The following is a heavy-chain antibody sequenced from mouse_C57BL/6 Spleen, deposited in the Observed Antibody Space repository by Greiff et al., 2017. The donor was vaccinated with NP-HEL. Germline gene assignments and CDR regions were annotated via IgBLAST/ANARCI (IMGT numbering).Heavy chain of an antibody. CDR3: TSGYDGYGYAMDY. Sequence: VQLQQSGAELVRPGASVTLSCKASGYTFTDYEMHWVKQTPVHGLEWIGAIDPETGGTAYNQKFKGKAILTADISSSTAYMELRSLTSEDSAVYYCTSGYDGYGYAMDYWGQGTSVTVAS. CDR1: GYTFTDYE. CDR2: IDPETGGT. V-gene: IGHV1-15*01. D-gene: IGHD2-3*01. J-gene: IGHJ4*01.